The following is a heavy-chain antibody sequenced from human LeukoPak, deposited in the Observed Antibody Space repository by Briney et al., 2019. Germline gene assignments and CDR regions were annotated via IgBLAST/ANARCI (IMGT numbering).Heavy chain of an antibody. D-gene: IGHD2-2*01. CDR3: ARASFVVVPGVDY. V-gene: IGHV1-24*01. J-gene: IGHJ4*02. CDR2: FDPEDGET. Sequence: ASVKVSCKVSGYTLTELSMHWVRQAPGKGLEWMGGFDPEDGETIYAQKFQGRVTMTRDTSISTAYMELSRLRSDDTAVYYCARASFVVVPGVDYWGQGTLVTVSS. CDR1: GYTLTELS.